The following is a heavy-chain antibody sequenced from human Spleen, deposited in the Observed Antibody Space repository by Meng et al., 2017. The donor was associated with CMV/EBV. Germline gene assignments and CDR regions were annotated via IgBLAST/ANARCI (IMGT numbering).Heavy chain of an antibody. CDR2: ISAYNGNX. D-gene: IGHD2-15*01. CDR1: GYTFTSYG. J-gene: IGHJ4*02. CDR3: ARHTXXVVVTGTGGRWDXXXXDY. Sequence: ASVKVSCKASGYTFTSYGXSWVRQAPGQGLEWMGWISAYNGNXNYAQKLQGRVTMTTDTXTSTAYMELXXLRSXDTAVXYCARHTXXVVVTGTGGRWDXXXXDYWGQGTLVTVSS. V-gene: IGHV1-18*01.